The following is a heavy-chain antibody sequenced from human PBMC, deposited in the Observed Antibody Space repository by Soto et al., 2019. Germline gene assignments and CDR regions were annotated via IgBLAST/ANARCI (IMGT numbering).Heavy chain of an antibody. CDR1: GDTSTSYY. V-gene: IGHV4-59*01. CDR2: IHNSGTS. D-gene: IGHD3-22*01. J-gene: IGHJ5*01. CDR3: ARDFYDSVGYTWFDS. Sequence: PSETLSLTCTVSGDTSTSYYWGWIRQAPGKGLEWIGHIHNSGTSTHNPSLNGRVTISIDMSKKQFSLKLTSLTSADTAVYYCARDFYDSVGYTWFDSWSQGPMITV.